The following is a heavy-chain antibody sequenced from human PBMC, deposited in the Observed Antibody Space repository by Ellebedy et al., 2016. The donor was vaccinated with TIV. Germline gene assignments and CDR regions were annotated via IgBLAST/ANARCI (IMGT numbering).Heavy chain of an antibody. D-gene: IGHD5-24*01. Sequence: MPSETLSLTCTVSGASVRSSFFYFGWIRQTPGKGLAWIATVYYNASPYYNPSLKSRVTSSVDTSKNQISLKLTSVTAADTAGYYCARRGLSHGDGLHYFDFWGQGIQVTVSS. V-gene: IGHV4-39*01. CDR2: VYYNASP. J-gene: IGHJ4*02. CDR1: GASVRSSFFY. CDR3: ARRGLSHGDGLHYFDF.